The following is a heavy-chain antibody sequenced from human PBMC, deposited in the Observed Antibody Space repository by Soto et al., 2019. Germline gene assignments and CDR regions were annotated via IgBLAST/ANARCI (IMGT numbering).Heavy chain of an antibody. Sequence: VASVKVSCKVSGYTLTELSMYWVRQAPGKGLEWMGGFDPEDGETIYAQKFQGRVTMTEDTSTDTAYMELSSLRSEDTAVYYCAFHPFGRLELPLGAFDIWGQGTMVTVSS. J-gene: IGHJ3*02. CDR2: FDPEDGET. D-gene: IGHD1-7*01. V-gene: IGHV1-24*01. CDR1: GYTLTELS. CDR3: AFHPFGRLELPLGAFDI.